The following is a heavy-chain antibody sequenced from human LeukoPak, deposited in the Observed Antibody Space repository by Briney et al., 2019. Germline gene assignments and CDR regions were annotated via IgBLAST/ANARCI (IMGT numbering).Heavy chain of an antibody. CDR2: INPNSGGT. V-gene: IGHV1-2*02. J-gene: IGHJ3*02. Sequence: AASVKVSCKASGYTFTGYYMHWVRQAPGQGLEWMGWINPNSGGTNYAQKFQGRVTMTRDTSISTAYMELSRLRSDDTAVYYCARPWKWLSPDAFDIWGQGTMVTVSS. CDR1: GYTFTGYY. CDR3: ARPWKWLSPDAFDI. D-gene: IGHD3-22*01.